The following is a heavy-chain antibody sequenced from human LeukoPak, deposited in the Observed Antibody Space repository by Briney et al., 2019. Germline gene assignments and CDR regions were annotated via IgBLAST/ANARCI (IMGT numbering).Heavy chain of an antibody. J-gene: IGHJ4*02. CDR2: IYYSGST. D-gene: IGHD6-13*01. Sequence: SETLSLTCTVSGGSISSYYWSWIRQPPGKGLEWIGYIYYSGSTNYNPSLKSRVTISVDTSKNQFSLKLSSVTAADTAVYYCARGGYRSSWYYLDYWGQGTRVTVSS. V-gene: IGHV4-59*01. CDR1: GGSISSYY. CDR3: ARGGYRSSWYYLDY.